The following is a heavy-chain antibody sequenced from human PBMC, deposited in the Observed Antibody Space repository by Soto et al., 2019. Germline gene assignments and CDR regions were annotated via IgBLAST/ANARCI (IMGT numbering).Heavy chain of an antibody. CDR2: ISYDGSNK. CDR3: ARDRVTMIVVPEYYYGMDV. J-gene: IGHJ6*02. CDR1: GFTFSSYA. V-gene: IGHV3-30-3*01. Sequence: GGSLRLSCAASGFTFSSYAMHWVRQAPGKGLEWVAVISYDGSNKYYADSVKGRFTISRDNSKNTLYLQMNSLRAEDTAVYYCARDRVTMIVVPEYYYGMDVWGQGTTVTGS. D-gene: IGHD3-22*01.